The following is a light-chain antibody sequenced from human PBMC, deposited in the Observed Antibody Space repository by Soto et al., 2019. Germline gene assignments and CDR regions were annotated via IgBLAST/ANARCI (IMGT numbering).Light chain of an antibody. CDR3: CSYAGSSTYV. J-gene: IGLJ1*01. CDR1: SSDVGSYNL. V-gene: IGLV2-23*02. CDR2: EVS. Sequence: QSVLTQPASLSGSPGRSITISCTGTSSDVGSYNLVSWYQQHPGKAPKLMIYEVSKRPSGVSNRFSGSKSGNTASLTISGLQAEDEADYYCCSYAGSSTYVFGTGTKVTVL.